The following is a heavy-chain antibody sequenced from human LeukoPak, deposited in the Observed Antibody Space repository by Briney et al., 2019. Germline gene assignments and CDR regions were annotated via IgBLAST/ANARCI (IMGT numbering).Heavy chain of an antibody. CDR1: GYTFTSYD. CDR3: AREPVGATSPYFDY. J-gene: IGHJ4*02. V-gene: IGHV1-69*13. CDR2: IIPIFGTA. Sequence: SVTVSCKASGYTFTSYDISWVRQAPGQGLEWMGGIIPIFGTANYAQKFQGRVTITADESTSTAYMELSSLRSEDTAVYYCAREPVGATSPYFDYWGQGTLVTVSS. D-gene: IGHD1-26*01.